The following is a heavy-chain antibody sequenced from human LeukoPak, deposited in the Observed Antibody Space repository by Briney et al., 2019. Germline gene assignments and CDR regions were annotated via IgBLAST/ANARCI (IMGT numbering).Heavy chain of an antibody. J-gene: IGHJ5*02. CDR1: GYTFTSYY. D-gene: IGHD3-10*01. Sequence: ASVKVSCKASGYTFTSYYMHWVRQAPGQGLEWMGIINPSGGSTSYVQKFQGRVTMTRGTSTSTVYMELSSLRSEDTAVYYCAREGSLLWFGELSRWFDPWGQGTLVTVSS. V-gene: IGHV1-46*01. CDR2: INPSGGST. CDR3: AREGSLLWFGELSRWFDP.